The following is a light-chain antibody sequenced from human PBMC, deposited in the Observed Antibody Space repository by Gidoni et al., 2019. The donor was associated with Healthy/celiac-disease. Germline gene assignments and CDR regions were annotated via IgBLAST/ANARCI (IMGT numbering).Light chain of an antibody. CDR2: GAS. J-gene: IGKJ2*01. CDR1: QSVSSN. Sequence: EIAMTKSTATLSVSPGERATLSCRASQSVSSNLAWYQQKPGQAPRLLIYGASPRATAIPARFSGSGSGTEFTLTITSLQSEDVAVYYCHQYNNVPPFTFGQGTKLEIK. V-gene: IGKV3-15*01. CDR3: HQYNNVPPFT.